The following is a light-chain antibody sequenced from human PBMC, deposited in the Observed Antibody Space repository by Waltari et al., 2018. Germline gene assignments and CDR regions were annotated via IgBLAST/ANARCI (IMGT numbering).Light chain of an antibody. CDR1: RSDVGNYNF. V-gene: IGLV2-11*01. J-gene: IGLJ7*01. Sequence: QSVLTQHRSLYGSPGKYVTISCSGTRSDVGNYNFVSWYQTHPANAPTLLIFEAVKRPAGVPDRFSGSKSGNTASLTISWLQTEDEADYYCCSYAGSYTFVFGGGTQLTVX. CDR3: CSYAGSYTFV. CDR2: EAV.